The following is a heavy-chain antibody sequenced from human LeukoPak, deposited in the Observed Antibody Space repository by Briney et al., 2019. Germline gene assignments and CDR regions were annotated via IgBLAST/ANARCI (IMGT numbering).Heavy chain of an antibody. CDR1: SDSIYSSNYY. V-gene: IGHV4-39*01. J-gene: IGHJ4*02. D-gene: IGHD2-21*02. Sequence: SETLSLTCTVSSDSIYSSNYYWGWIRQPPGKGLEWIGGIYYSGSTYYNSSLKSRVTISVDTSKNQFSLKLSSLTAADTAVYYCARAAYCGGDCYLFDYWGQGTLVTVFS. CDR3: ARAAYCGGDCYLFDY. CDR2: IYYSGST.